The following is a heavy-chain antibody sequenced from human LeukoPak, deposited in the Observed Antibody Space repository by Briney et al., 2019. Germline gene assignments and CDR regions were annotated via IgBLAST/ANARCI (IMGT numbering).Heavy chain of an antibody. CDR1: GGSFSGYY. CDR2: INHSGST. Sequence: KSSETLSLTCAVYGGSFSGYYWSWIRQPPGKGLEWIGEINHSGSTNYNPSLKSRVTISVDTSKNQFSLKLSSVTAADTAVYYCARHQKYLQRPFDKWGQGTLVAVSS. CDR3: ARHQKYLQRPFDK. D-gene: IGHD1-1*01. V-gene: IGHV4-34*01. J-gene: IGHJ4*02.